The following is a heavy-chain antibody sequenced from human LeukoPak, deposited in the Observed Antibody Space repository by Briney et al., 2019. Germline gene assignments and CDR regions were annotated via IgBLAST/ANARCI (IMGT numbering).Heavy chain of an antibody. D-gene: IGHD3-22*01. CDR3: ARVPYYYDSSGYFGY. CDR2: INDDGSST. Sequence: GGSLRLSCAASGFTFSRYWMHWVRQAPGKGLVWVSRINDDGSSTTYSDSVKGRFTISRDNAKNTLYLQMNSLRAEDTAVYYCARVPYYYDSSGYFGYWGQGTLVTVSS. J-gene: IGHJ4*02. V-gene: IGHV3-74*01. CDR1: GFTFSRYW.